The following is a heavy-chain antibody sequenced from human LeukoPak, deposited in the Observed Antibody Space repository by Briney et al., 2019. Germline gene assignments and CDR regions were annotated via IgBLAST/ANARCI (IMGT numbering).Heavy chain of an antibody. V-gene: IGHV3-21*01. J-gene: IGHJ4*02. CDR2: ISSESAYI. CDR1: GFTFSSYS. CDR3: ARWVPGYCSGGSCYVDY. D-gene: IGHD2-15*01. Sequence: GGSLRLSCVGSGFTFSSYSMNWVRQAPGKGLEWVSSISSESAYILYADLVKGRFTTSRDNAKNSLYLHLDSLRAEDTAVYYCARWVPGYCSGGSCYVDYWGQGTLVTVSS.